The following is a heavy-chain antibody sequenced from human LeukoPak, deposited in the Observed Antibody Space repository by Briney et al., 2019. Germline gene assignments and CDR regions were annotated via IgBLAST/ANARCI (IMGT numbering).Heavy chain of an antibody. J-gene: IGHJ4*02. V-gene: IGHV3-30*03. CDR3: ARGEGGIAAAGTDF. D-gene: IGHD6-13*01. CDR1: GFTFSSYG. Sequence: PGGSLRLSCAASGFTFSSYGMHWVRQAPGKGLEWVAVISYDGSNKYYADSVNGRFTISRDNSKNTLYLQMNSLRAEDTAVYYCARGEGGIAAAGTDFWGQGTLVTVTS. CDR2: ISYDGSNK.